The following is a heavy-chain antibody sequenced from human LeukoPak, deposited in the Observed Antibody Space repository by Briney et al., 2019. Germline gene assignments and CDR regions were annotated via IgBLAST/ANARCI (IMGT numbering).Heavy chain of an antibody. Sequence: GGSLRLSCAASGFTFSSYAMSWVRQAPGKGLEWVSAISGSGGSTYYADSVKGRFTISRDNSKNTLYLQMNSLRAGDTAVYYCARAPEMATVDYWGQGTLVTVSS. CDR3: ARAPEMATVDY. V-gene: IGHV3-23*01. CDR2: ISGSGGST. D-gene: IGHD5-24*01. J-gene: IGHJ4*02. CDR1: GFTFSSYA.